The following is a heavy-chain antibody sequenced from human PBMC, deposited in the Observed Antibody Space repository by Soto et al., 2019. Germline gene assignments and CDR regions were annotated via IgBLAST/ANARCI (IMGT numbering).Heavy chain of an antibody. CDR3: VRIRYQLPSSVLWLDP. Sequence: SETLSLTCAVYGGFLSESYWTWIRQPPGKGLEWIGEINHVGGTNYNPSLKSRVTMSVDTSQNQFSLRLISVTAADTAMYFCVRIRYQLPSSVLWLDPWGQGTPVTVPS. V-gene: IGHV4-34*01. D-gene: IGHD3-16*01. J-gene: IGHJ5*02. CDR2: INHVGGT. CDR1: GGFLSESY.